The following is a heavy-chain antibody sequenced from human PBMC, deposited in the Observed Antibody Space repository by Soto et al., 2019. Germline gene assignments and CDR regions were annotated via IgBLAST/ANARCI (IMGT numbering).Heavy chain of an antibody. CDR1: GGSISSGGYY. CDR3: ARVRGYDFWSGSKRITYYYGMDV. J-gene: IGHJ6*02. CDR2: IYYSGST. V-gene: IGHV4-31*03. D-gene: IGHD3-3*01. Sequence: PSETLSLTCTVSGGSISSGGYYWSWIRQHPGKGLEWIGYIYYSGSTYYNPSLKSRVTISVDTSKNQFSLKLSSVTAADTAVYYCARVRGYDFWSGSKRITYYYGMDVWGQGATVTVSS.